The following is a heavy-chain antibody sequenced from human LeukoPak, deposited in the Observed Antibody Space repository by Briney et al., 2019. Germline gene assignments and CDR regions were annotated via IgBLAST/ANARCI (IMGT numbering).Heavy chain of an antibody. J-gene: IGHJ4*02. D-gene: IGHD5-24*01. CDR3: ARFHRDGYNWIDY. Sequence: PSETLSLTCTVSGGSIGGSSHYWGWIRQPPGKGLEWIGTIYFGGSTYYDPSLKSRVTISVDTSKNQFSLKLTSVTAADTAVYYCARFHRDGYNWIDYWGQGTLVTVSS. CDR2: IYFGGST. V-gene: IGHV4-39*01. CDR1: GGSIGGSSHY.